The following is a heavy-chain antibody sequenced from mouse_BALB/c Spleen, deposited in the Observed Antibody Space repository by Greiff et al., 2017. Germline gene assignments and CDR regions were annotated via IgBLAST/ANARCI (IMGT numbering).Heavy chain of an antibody. V-gene: IGHV1-9*01. CDR2: ILPGSGST. D-gene: IGHD1-2*01. Sequence: VQLQQSGAELMKPGASVKISCKATGYTFSSYWIEWVKQRPGHGLEWIGEILPGSGSTNYNEKFKGKATFTADTSSNTAYMQLSSLTSEDSAVYYCNARGHSVYYGYGTFDYWGQGTTLTVSS. CDR3: NARGHSVYYGYGTFDY. J-gene: IGHJ2*01. CDR1: GYTFSSYW.